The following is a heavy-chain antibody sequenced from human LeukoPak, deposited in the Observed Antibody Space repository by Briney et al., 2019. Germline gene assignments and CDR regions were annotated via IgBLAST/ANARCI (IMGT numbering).Heavy chain of an antibody. V-gene: IGHV3-53*01. D-gene: IGHD3-16*01. CDR3: VRVHGGGY. Sequence: GGSLRLSCAASGFTVSDNNMIWVRQAPGKGLEWVSTLHRDGSVRYADSVNGRFTIPRDDSKNTLSLQMSSLRDEDTAVYYCVRVHGGGYWGQGTLVTVSS. CDR2: LHRDGSV. J-gene: IGHJ4*02. CDR1: GFTVSDNN.